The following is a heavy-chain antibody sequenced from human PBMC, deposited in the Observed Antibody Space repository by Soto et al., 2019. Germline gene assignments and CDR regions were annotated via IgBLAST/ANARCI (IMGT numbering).Heavy chain of an antibody. D-gene: IGHD2-2*01. Sequence: PGGSLRLSCAASGFNFSSHAMTWVRQAPRKGLEWVSGISGSGASTYYADSVKGRFTISRDNSKNTLDLQMNTLRAEDTAIYYCAKFLYAFSYYGIDVWGQGTTVTVSS. V-gene: IGHV3-23*01. CDR3: AKFLYAFSYYGIDV. CDR1: GFNFSSHA. J-gene: IGHJ6*02. CDR2: ISGSGAST.